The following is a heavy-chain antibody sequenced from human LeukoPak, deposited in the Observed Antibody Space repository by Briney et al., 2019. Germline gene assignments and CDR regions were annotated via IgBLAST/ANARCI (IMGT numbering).Heavy chain of an antibody. V-gene: IGHV1-45*02. J-gene: IGHJ4*02. CDR1: GYTFTGYY. D-gene: IGHD6-13*01. CDR3: ATSNHDISSYPPGIDY. Sequence: SVKVSCKASGYTFTGYYMHWVRQAPGQALEWMGWITPFNGNTNYAQKFQDRVTITRDRSMSTAYMELSSLRSEDTAMYYCATSNHDISSYPPGIDYWGQGTLVTVSS. CDR2: ITPFNGNT.